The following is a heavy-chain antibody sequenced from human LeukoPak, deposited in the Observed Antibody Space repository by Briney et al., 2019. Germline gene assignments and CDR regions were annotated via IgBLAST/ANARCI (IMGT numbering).Heavy chain of an antibody. CDR2: IWSDRRTK. V-gene: IGHV3-33*01. D-gene: IGHD5-24*01. CDR1: GFTFRSYG. J-gene: IGHJ4*02. CDR3: AADHGNNPFDF. Sequence: GGSLRLSCAASGFTFRSYGMHWVRQAPGKGLEWVAVIWSDRRTKDYGDSVKGRVTISRDNSKNTLYLEMNSLRDEDTAVYYCAADHGNNPFDFWGQGTLVTVSS.